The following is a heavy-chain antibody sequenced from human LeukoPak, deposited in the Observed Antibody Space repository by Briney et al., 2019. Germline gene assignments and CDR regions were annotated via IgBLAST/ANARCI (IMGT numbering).Heavy chain of an antibody. D-gene: IGHD3-16*01. CDR2: ISYDGSNK. CDR3: AKDHRGSFDY. Sequence: PGGSLRLSCAASGFTCSSYGMHWVRQAPGKGLEWVAVISYDGSNKYYADSVKGRFTISRDNSKNTLYLQMNSLRAEDTAVYYCAKDHRGSFDYWGQGTLVTVSS. J-gene: IGHJ4*02. V-gene: IGHV3-30*18. CDR1: GFTCSSYG.